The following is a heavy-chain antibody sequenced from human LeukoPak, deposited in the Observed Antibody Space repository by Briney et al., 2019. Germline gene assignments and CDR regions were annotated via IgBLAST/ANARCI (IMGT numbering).Heavy chain of an antibody. J-gene: IGHJ4*02. CDR1: GYTFTTYG. V-gene: IGHV1-18*01. CDR2: ISAYNGNT. Sequence: ASVKVSCKASGYTFTTYGISWVRQAPGQGLEWMGWISAYNGNTNYAQKLQGRVTMTTDKSTSTAYMELSSLRSEDTAVYYCARAGEPAARSYPYYFDYWGQGTLVTVSS. D-gene: IGHD2-2*01. CDR3: ARAGEPAARSYPYYFDY.